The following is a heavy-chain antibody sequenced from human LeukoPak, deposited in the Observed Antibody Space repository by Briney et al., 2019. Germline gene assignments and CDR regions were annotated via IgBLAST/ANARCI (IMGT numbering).Heavy chain of an antibody. V-gene: IGHV1-69*04. D-gene: IGHD2-2*01. Sequence: GASVKVSCKASGGTFSSYVISWVRQAPGQGLEWMGRIIPILGIANYAQKFQGRVTITADKSTSTAYMELSSLRSEDTAVYYCNIVVVPAATPNAFDIWGQGTMVTVSS. CDR3: NIVVVPAATPNAFDI. CDR2: IIPILGIA. J-gene: IGHJ3*02. CDR1: GGTFSSYV.